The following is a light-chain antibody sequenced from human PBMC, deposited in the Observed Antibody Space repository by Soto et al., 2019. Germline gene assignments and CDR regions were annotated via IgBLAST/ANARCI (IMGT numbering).Light chain of an antibody. Sequence: QPVLTQSPSASASLGASVKLTCTLSSGHSSYAIAWHQQQPDKGPRYLMKVNSDGSHSRGDGIPDRFSGSSSGAERYLTIFSFQSEDETDYYCQTWTPGIQVFGGGTKLTVL. V-gene: IGLV4-69*01. J-gene: IGLJ3*02. CDR3: QTWTPGIQV. CDR1: SGHSSYA. CDR2: VNSDGSH.